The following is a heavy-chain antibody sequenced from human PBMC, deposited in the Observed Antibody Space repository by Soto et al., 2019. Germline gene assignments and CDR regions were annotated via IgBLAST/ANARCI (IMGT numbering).Heavy chain of an antibody. CDR2: IYYSGST. CDR1: GGSISSYY. J-gene: IGHJ3*02. V-gene: IGHV4-59*08. D-gene: IGHD2-2*01. CDR3: ARLTTNCSSTSCYAFDI. Sequence: SETLSLTCTVSGGSISSYYWSWIRQPPGKGLEWIGYIYYSGSTNYNPSLKSRVTISVDTSKNQFSLKLGSVTAADTAVYYCARLTTNCSSTSCYAFDIWGQGTMVTVSS.